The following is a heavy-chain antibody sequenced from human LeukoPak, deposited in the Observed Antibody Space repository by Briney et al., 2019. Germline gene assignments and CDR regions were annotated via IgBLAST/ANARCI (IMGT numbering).Heavy chain of an antibody. CDR1: GFTFDDYA. D-gene: IGHD1-26*01. CDR2: ISWNSGSI. V-gene: IGHV3-9*01. Sequence: GGSLRLSCAASGFTFDDYAMHWVRQAPGKGLEWVSGISWNSGSIGYADSVKGRFTISRDNAKNSLYLQMNSLRAEDTALYYCAKDMGGSDFQVFDIWGQGTMVTVSS. J-gene: IGHJ3*02. CDR3: AKDMGGSDFQVFDI.